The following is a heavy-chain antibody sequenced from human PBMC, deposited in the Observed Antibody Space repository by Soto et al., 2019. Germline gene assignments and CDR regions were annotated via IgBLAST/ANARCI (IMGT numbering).Heavy chain of an antibody. CDR3: ARYLIIPRAFDI. Sequence: EGQLVESGGGLVQPGGSLRLSCAVSGFTFSTYSMTWVRQAPGKGLEWVSYISSSSSVLYYADSVKGRITVSRDNAKNSLYLQMHRLRAEDTAVYYCARYLIIPRAFDIWGQGTTVTVSS. CDR2: ISSSSSVL. D-gene: IGHD2-21*01. V-gene: IGHV3-48*04. CDR1: GFTFSTYS. J-gene: IGHJ3*02.